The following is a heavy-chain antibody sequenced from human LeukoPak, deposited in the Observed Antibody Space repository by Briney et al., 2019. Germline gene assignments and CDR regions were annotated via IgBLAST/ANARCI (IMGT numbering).Heavy chain of an antibody. Sequence: GGSLRLSCAASGSTFISYWMSRVRQAPGKGLEWVANIKQDGSEKYYVDSVKGRFTISRDNAKNSLYLQMNSLRAEDTAVYYCARDHLWFGELTFDYWGQGTLVTVSS. J-gene: IGHJ4*02. CDR1: GSTFISYW. CDR3: ARDHLWFGELTFDY. V-gene: IGHV3-7*01. CDR2: IKQDGSEK. D-gene: IGHD3-10*01.